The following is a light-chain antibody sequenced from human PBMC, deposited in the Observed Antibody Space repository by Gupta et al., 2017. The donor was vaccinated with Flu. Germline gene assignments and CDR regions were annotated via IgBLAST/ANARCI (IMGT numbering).Light chain of an antibody. CDR3: QQYNTYPWT. V-gene: IGKV1-5*03. Sequence: QKPGKSPKLLIYKASNLESGVPSTFRGSGSGTEFTLTISSLQPEDFATYYCQQYNTYPWTFGQGTKVEIK. J-gene: IGKJ1*01. CDR2: KAS.